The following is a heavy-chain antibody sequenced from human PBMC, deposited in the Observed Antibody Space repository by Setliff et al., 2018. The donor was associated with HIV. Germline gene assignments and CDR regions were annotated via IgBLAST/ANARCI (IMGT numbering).Heavy chain of an antibody. Sequence: SETLSLTCSVSGDSISSGSYFWGWIRQTPGKGLEWIGTIYYTGFAYYNPSLKSRVTISLDTSKTHFFLNLTSVTDADTAVYFCTREGRGDPAMATTRIDYWGQGKLVTVSS. CDR3: TREGRGDPAMATTRIDY. CDR1: GDSISSGSYF. D-gene: IGHD1-1*01. J-gene: IGHJ4*02. CDR2: IYYTGFA. V-gene: IGHV4-39*02.